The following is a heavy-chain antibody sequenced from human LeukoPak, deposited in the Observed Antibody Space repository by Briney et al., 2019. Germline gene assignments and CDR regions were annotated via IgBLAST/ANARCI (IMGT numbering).Heavy chain of an antibody. V-gene: IGHV6-1*01. Sequence: SQTLSLTCAISGDSVSSNSAAWNWIRQSPSRGLEWLGRTYYRSKWYNDYAVSVKSRITINPDTSKNQFSLQLNSVTPEDTAVYYCARDLWVQGAETTDYYYYYYMDVWGKGTTVTVSS. J-gene: IGHJ6*03. CDR3: ARDLWVQGAETTDYYYYYYMDV. D-gene: IGHD2-21*01. CDR1: GDSVSSNSAA. CDR2: TYYRSKWYN.